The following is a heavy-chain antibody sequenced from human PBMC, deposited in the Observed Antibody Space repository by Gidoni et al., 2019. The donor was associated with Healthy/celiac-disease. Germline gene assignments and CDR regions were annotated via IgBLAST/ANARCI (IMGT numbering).Heavy chain of an antibody. CDR2: LSYDGSNK. J-gene: IGHJ4*02. CDR3: AKDTGAVAGWYYFDY. V-gene: IGHV3-30*18. Sequence: QVQLVESGGAVVQPGRSLRLSCAASGFTFSSYGMHWVRQAPGKGLEWVAVLSYDGSNKYYADSVKGRFTISRDNSKNTLYLQMNSLRAEDTAVYYCAKDTGAVAGWYYFDYWGQGTLVTVSS. D-gene: IGHD6-19*01. CDR1: GFTFSSYG.